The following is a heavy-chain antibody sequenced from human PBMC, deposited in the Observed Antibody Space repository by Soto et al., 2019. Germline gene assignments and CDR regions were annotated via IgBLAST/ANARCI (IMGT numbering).Heavy chain of an antibody. CDR1: GYTFTSYY. CDR2: INPSGGST. D-gene: IGHD6-19*01. CDR3: ARNRLRLKRAIAVAGTGNGMDV. J-gene: IGHJ6*02. V-gene: IGHV1-46*01. Sequence: ASGKVSCKASGYTFTSYYMHWVRQAPGQGLEWMGIINPSGGSTSYAQKFQGRVTMTRDTSTSTVYMELSSLRSEDTAVYYCARNRLRLKRAIAVAGTGNGMDVWGQGTTVNVSS.